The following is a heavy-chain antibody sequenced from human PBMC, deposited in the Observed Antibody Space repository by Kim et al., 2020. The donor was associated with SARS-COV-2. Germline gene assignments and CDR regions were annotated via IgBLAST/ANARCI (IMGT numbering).Heavy chain of an antibody. Sequence: SETLSLTCAVYGGSFSGYYWSWIRQPPGKGLEWIGEINHSGSTNYNPSLKSRVTISVDTSKNQFSLKLSSVTAADTAVYYCAAESYGGNSGYRGYWGQGTLVTVSS. D-gene: IGHD4-17*01. V-gene: IGHV4-34*01. CDR2: INHSGST. J-gene: IGHJ4*02. CDR3: AAESYGGNSGYRGY. CDR1: GGSFSGYY.